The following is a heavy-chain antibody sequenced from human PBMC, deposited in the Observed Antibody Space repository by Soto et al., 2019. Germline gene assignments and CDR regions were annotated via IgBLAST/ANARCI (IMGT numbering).Heavy chain of an antibody. J-gene: IGHJ5*02. D-gene: IGHD4-17*01. CDR1: GGSISSGGYS. V-gene: IGHV4-30-2*01. CDR2: IYHSGST. Sequence: QLQLQESGSGLVKPSQTLSLTCAVSGGSISSGGYSWSWIRQPPGKGLEWIGYIYHSGSTYYNPSVKSRVTISVGRSKNQFSLKLSSVTAADTAVYYCARGRYGDYDPPCFDPWGQGTLVTVSS. CDR3: ARGRYGDYDPPCFDP.